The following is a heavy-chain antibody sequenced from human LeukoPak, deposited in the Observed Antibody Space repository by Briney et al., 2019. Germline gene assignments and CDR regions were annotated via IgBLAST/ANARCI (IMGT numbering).Heavy chain of an antibody. D-gene: IGHD3-10*01. V-gene: IGHV4-39*07. CDR1: GGSISSSSYY. CDR3: ARVAVRKGFGRGPFDY. CDR2: IYYSGST. J-gene: IGHJ4*02. Sequence: SETLSLTCTVSGGSISSSSYYWGWIRQPPGKGLEWIGSIYYSGSTYYNPSLKSRVTISVDTSKNQFSLKLSSVTAADTAVYYCARVAVRKGFGRGPFDYWGQGTLVTVSS.